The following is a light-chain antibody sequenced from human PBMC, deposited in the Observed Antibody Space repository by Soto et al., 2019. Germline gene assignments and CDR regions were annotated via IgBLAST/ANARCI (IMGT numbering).Light chain of an antibody. Sequence: QSALTQPASVSGSPGQSIIISCTGTSSDADAYNYVSWYQHHPGKAPKLLIYDVSNRPSGISNRFSGSKSGNTASLTISGLQPEDEAYYFCSSYTSSTILFGGGTKLTVL. CDR3: SSYTSSTIL. CDR2: DVS. J-gene: IGLJ2*01. CDR1: SSDADAYNY. V-gene: IGLV2-14*03.